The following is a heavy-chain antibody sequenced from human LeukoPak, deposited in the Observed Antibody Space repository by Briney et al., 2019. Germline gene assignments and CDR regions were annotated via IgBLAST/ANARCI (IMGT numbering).Heavy chain of an antibody. Sequence: SETLSLTCTVSGGSISSYYWSWIRQPPGKGLEWIGYIYYSGSTNYNPSLKSRATISVDTSKNQFSLKLSSVTAADTAVYYCARRNPYDSSGYYYGASNYYYMDVWGKGTTVTVSS. V-gene: IGHV4-59*01. J-gene: IGHJ6*03. D-gene: IGHD3-22*01. CDR3: ARRNPYDSSGYYYGASNYYYMDV. CDR2: IYYSGST. CDR1: GGSISSYY.